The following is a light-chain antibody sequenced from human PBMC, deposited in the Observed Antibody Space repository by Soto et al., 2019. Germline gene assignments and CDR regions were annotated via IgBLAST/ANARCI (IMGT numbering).Light chain of an antibody. Sequence: AIRMTQSPSSLSASTGDRVTITCRASQGISSYLAWYQQKPGQAPRVLITAASTLESGVPSRFSGSGSGTDFTLTINNLQPEDFATYYCQRTYNAPFTFGPGTKVSIK. V-gene: IGKV1-8*01. CDR2: AAS. J-gene: IGKJ3*01. CDR1: QGISSY. CDR3: QRTYNAPFT.